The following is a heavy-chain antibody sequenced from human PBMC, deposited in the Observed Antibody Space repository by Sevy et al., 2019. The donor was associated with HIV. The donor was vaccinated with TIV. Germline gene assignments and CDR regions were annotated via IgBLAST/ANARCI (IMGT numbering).Heavy chain of an antibody. Sequence: SETLSLTCPVSGGSVSSDTYYWSWIRQPPGKGLECIGYIYYSGTTNYNPSLKSRVTISADTSKNQFSLKLTSVTAADTALYYCARVGGLTDYGMDVWGQGTTVTVSS. J-gene: IGHJ6*02. V-gene: IGHV4-61*01. CDR2: IYYSGTT. D-gene: IGHD1-26*01. CDR3: ARVGGLTDYGMDV. CDR1: GGSVSSDTYY.